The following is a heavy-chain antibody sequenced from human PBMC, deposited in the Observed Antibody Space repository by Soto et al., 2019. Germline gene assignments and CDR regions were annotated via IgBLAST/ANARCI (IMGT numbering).Heavy chain of an antibody. V-gene: IGHV1-3*01. D-gene: IGHD1-26*01. CDR1: GSTFTNYY. Sequence: ASVKVSCKASGSTFTNYYMHWVRQAPGQRLEWVGWINASNGNTKYSQKFQGRVTITRDTSASTAYMELSSLRSEDTAVYYCASSGGSYSPRYYYYGMDVWGQGTTVTVSS. CDR2: INASNGNT. J-gene: IGHJ6*02. CDR3: ASSGGSYSPRYYYYGMDV.